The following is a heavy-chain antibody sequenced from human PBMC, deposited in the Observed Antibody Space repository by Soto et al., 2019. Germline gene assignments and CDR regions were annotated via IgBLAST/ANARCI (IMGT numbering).Heavy chain of an antibody. D-gene: IGHD2-8*01. CDR3: AREYAIIVPLHPPGPLDY. Sequence: ASVKVSCKASGYTFTSYYMHWVRQAPGQGLEWMGIINPSGGSTSYAQKFQGRVTMTRDTSTSTVYMELSSLRSEDTAVYYCAREYAIIVPLHPPGPLDYWGQGTLVTVSS. CDR2: INPSGGST. J-gene: IGHJ4*02. CDR1: GYTFTSYY. V-gene: IGHV1-46*01.